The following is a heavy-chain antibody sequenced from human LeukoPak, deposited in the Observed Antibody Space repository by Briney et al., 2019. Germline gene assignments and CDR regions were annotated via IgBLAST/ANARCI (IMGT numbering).Heavy chain of an antibody. Sequence: PSETLSLTCTVSGGSISSSSNYWGWIRQPPGKGLEWIGSKYYSGNIFYNPSLESRVTISVDTSKNQFSLILTSVIAADTAAYYCARGYDSSGHPFEYWGQGTPVTVSS. D-gene: IGHD3-22*01. CDR2: KYYSGNI. CDR3: ARGYDSSGHPFEY. J-gene: IGHJ4*02. CDR1: GGSISSSSNY. V-gene: IGHV4-39*01.